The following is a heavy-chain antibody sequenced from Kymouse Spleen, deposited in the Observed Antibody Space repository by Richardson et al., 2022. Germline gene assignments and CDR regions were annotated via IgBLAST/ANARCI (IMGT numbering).Heavy chain of an antibody. Sequence: EVQLVESGGGLVQPGRSLRLSCAASGFTFDDYAMHWVRQAPGKGLEWVSGISWNSGSIGYADSVKGRFTISRDNAKNSLYLQMNSLRAEDTALYYCAKDRITGTTTAPYGMDVWGQGTTVTVSS. CDR3: AKDRITGTTTAPYGMDV. V-gene: IGHV3-9*01. J-gene: IGHJ6*02. D-gene: IGHD1-7*01. CDR1: GFTFDDYA. CDR2: ISWNSGSI.